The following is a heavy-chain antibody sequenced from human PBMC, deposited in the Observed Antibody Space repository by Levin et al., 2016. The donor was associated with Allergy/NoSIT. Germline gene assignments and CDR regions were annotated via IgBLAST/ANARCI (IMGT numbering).Heavy chain of an antibody. D-gene: IGHD2-15*01. Sequence: GESLKISCATSGFTLSTYSMKWFRQAPGKGLEWISYISASSSGIYYANSVQGRFTISRDNAKNSLYLQMNSLRDEDTAVYYCARGDIVADDFWGQGTLVSVSS. J-gene: IGHJ4*02. CDR1: GFTLSTYS. CDR2: ISASSSGI. V-gene: IGHV3-48*02. CDR3: ARGDIVADDF.